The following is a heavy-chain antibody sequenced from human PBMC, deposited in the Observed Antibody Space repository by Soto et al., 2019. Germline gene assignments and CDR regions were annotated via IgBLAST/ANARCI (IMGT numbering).Heavy chain of an antibody. CDR2: IIPIFGTA. CDR1: GGTFSSYA. D-gene: IGHD6-13*01. Sequence: SVKVSCKASGGTFSSYAIIWVRQAPGQGLEWMGGIIPIFGTANYAQKFQGRVTITADESTSTAYMELSSLRSEDTAVYYCARVRLTFPAADSLYYFDYWGQGTLVTVS. CDR3: ARVRLTFPAADSLYYFDY. V-gene: IGHV1-69*13. J-gene: IGHJ4*02.